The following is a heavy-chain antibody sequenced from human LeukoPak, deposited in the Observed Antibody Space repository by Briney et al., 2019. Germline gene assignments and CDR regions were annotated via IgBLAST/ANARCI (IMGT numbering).Heavy chain of an antibody. CDR1: GGSISSGGYS. J-gene: IGHJ2*01. CDR2: IYHSGST. CDR3: ARDPDYCSGGSCYSYWYFDL. Sequence: NPSETLSLTCAVSGGSISSGGYSWSWIRQPPGKGLEWIGYIYHSGSTYYNPSLKSRVTISVDRSKNQFSLKLSSVTAADTAVYYCARDPDYCSGGSCYSYWYFDLWGRGTLVTVSS. V-gene: IGHV4-30-2*01. D-gene: IGHD2-15*01.